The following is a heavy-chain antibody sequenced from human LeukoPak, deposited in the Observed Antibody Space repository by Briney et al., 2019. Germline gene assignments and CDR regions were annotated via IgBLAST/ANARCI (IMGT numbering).Heavy chain of an antibody. J-gene: IGHJ4*02. CDR3: ARARTLLEWLREPFDY. Sequence: PGGSLRLSCAASGFTFSDYYMSWIRQAPGKGLEWVSYISSSGSTIYYADSVKGRFTISRDNAKNSLYLQMNSLRAEDTAVYYCARARTLLEWLREPFDYWGQGTLVTVSS. CDR2: ISSSGSTI. V-gene: IGHV3-11*04. CDR1: GFTFSDYY. D-gene: IGHD3-3*01.